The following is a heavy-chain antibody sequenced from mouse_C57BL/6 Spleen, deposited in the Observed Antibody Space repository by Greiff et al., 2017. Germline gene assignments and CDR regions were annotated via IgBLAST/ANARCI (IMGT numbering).Heavy chain of an antibody. V-gene: IGHV1-26*01. D-gene: IGHD2-4*01. J-gene: IGHJ4*01. CDR1: GYTFTDYY. CDR2: INPNNGGT. CDR3: ARSDDYDVSYAMDY. Sequence: EVQLQQSGPELVKPGASVKISCKASGYTFTDYYMKWVKQSPGKSLEWIGDINPNNGGTSYNQKFKGKATLTVDKSSSTAYMELRSLTSEDSAVYYCARSDDYDVSYAMDYWGQGTSVTVSS.